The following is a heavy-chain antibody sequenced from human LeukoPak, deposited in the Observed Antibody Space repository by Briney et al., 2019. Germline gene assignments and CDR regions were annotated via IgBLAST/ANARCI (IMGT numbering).Heavy chain of an antibody. V-gene: IGHV3-7*01. CDR3: VRDRSRCFY. J-gene: IGHJ4*02. Sequence: GGSLRLSCVASGFTFSSYWMSWVRQARGKGLEWVATIKEDGSEKYYVDSVKGRFTISRDNAKNTLYLQMNSLRAEDTAVYYCVRDRSRCFYWGQGTLVTVSS. CDR2: IKEDGSEK. CDR1: GFTFSSYW. D-gene: IGHD4/OR15-4a*01.